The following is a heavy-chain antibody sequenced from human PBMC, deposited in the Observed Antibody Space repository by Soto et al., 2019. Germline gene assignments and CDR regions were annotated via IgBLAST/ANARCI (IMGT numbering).Heavy chain of an antibody. Sequence: KPSETLSLTCAVYGGSFSGYYWSWIRQPPGKGLEWIGEINHSGSTNYNPSLKSRVTISVDTSKNQFSLKLSSVTAADTAVYYCARGALLWFGEPTRVHWFDPWGQGTLVTVSS. CDR3: ARGALLWFGEPTRVHWFDP. V-gene: IGHV4-34*01. D-gene: IGHD3-10*01. J-gene: IGHJ5*02. CDR1: GGSFSGYY. CDR2: INHSGST.